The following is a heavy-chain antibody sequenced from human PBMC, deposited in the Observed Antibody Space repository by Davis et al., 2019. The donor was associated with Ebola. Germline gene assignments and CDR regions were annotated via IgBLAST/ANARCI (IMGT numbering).Heavy chain of an antibody. J-gene: IGHJ2*01. CDR2: IRYDGSYQ. CDR3: AKDKTTVTQYWYLDL. Sequence: GGSLRLSCVASGFTFSTYAMHWVRQSPGRGLEWVAFIRYDGSYQFYAASVKGRFSISRDNAKNTLYLQINSLRAEETALYYCAKDKTTVTQYWYLDLWGRGTLVTVSS. D-gene: IGHD4-17*01. CDR1: GFTFSTYA. V-gene: IGHV3-30*02.